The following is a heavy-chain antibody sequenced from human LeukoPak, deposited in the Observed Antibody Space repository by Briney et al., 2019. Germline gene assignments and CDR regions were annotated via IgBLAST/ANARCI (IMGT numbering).Heavy chain of an antibody. J-gene: IGHJ4*02. CDR2: IKEGGSEK. V-gene: IGHV3-7*01. D-gene: IGHD1-20*01. CDR1: GFTFTNYW. Sequence: GGSLRLSCAASGFTFTNYWMSWVRQAPGKGLEWVASIKEGGSEKYYVDSVKGRFTISRDNAKNSVYLQMNSLRTEDTAVYYCARDITGTTSYWGQGTLVTVSS. CDR3: ARDITGTTSY.